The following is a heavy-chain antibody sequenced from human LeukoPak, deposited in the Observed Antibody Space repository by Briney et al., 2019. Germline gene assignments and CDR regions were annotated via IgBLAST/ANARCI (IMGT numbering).Heavy chain of an antibody. CDR2: IYYTGST. D-gene: IGHD3-22*01. CDR3: ARDFRDSSAWGRAFDI. CDR1: GGSTSRGGYY. Sequence: SETLSLTCSVSGGSTSRGGYYLTWVRQHPGKGLEWIGYIYYTGSTSYNPSLKSRLTISVDTSKNQFSLKLSSVTAADTAVYYCARDFRDSSAWGRAFDIWGQGTMVTVSS. J-gene: IGHJ3*02. V-gene: IGHV4-31*03.